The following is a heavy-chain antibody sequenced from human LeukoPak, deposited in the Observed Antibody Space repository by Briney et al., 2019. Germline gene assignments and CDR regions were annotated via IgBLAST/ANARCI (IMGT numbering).Heavy chain of an antibody. D-gene: IGHD4-17*01. CDR1: GYTFTSYY. CDR2: INPNSGGT. CDR3: ARCPTPLEFDY. J-gene: IGHJ4*02. Sequence: ASVKVSCKASGYTFTSYYMHWVRQAPGQGLEWMGWINPNSGGTNFAQKFQGRVTMTRDTSISTVYMELSRLRSDDTAVYYCARCPTPLEFDYWGQGALVTVSS. V-gene: IGHV1-2*02.